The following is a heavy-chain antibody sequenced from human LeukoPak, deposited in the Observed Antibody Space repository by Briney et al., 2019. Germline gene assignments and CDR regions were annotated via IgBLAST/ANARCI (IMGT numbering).Heavy chain of an antibody. J-gene: IGHJ4*02. D-gene: IGHD2-21*01. CDR2: FSNSGDNI. CDR3: AKDPRAYHYHRRAPFFHY. CDR1: RFSFSDYA. V-gene: IGHV3-23*01. Sequence: GGSLRLSCAASRFSFSDYAMTWVRQAPGKGLEWVSTFSNSGDNIYYADSVKGRFTISRDISKNTLYLQLNSLRTEDTAVYYCAKDPRAYHYHRRAPFFHYWGPGVLVTVSS.